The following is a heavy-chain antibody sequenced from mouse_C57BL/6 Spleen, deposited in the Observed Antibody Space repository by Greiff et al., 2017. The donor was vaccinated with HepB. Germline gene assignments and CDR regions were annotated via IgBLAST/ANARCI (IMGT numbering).Heavy chain of an antibody. CDR1: GYAFSSYW. J-gene: IGHJ4*01. CDR3: ARLGGYAMDY. D-gene: IGHD3-3*01. V-gene: IGHV1-80*01. CDR2: IYPGDGDT. Sequence: QVQLQQSGAELVKPGASVKISCKASGYAFSSYWMNWVKQRPGKGLEWIGQIYPGDGDTNYNGKFKGKATLTADKSSSTAYMQLSRLTSAASAVYFCARLGGYAMDYWGQGTSVTVSS.